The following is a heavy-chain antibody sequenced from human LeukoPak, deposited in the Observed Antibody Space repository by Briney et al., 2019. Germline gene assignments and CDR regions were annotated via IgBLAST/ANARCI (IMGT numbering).Heavy chain of an antibody. CDR1: GDSVSTNSAA. V-gene: IGHV6-1*01. J-gene: IGHJ4*02. CDR2: TYYRSKWSH. D-gene: IGHD6-25*01. CDR3: ARTISGWHYFDF. Sequence: SQTLSLTCAISGDSVSTNSAAWNWIRQSPSRGLEWLGRTYYRSKWSHDYAPSVQSRITINPDTSKNQFSLKLSSVTAADTAVFYCARTISGWHYFDFWGQGILVTVSS.